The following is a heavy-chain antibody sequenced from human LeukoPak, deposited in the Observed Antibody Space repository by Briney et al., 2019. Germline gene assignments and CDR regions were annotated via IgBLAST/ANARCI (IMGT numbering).Heavy chain of an antibody. CDR2: ISAYNGNT. D-gene: IGHD2-15*01. V-gene: IGHV1-18*01. Sequence: ASVKVSCKASGYTFTSYGISWVRQAPGQGLEWMGWISAYNGNTNYAQKLQGRVTMTTDTSTSTAYMELRSLRSDDTAVYYCARDEGYCSGGSCYGADYWGQGTLVTVPS. CDR3: ARDEGYCSGGSCYGADY. CDR1: GYTFTSYG. J-gene: IGHJ4*02.